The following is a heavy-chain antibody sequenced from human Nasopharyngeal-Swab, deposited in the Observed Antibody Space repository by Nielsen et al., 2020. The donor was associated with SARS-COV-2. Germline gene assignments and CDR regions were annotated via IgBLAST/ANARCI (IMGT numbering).Heavy chain of an antibody. CDR3: ARYHYLDV. Sequence: SETLSLTCTVSGASVSAYYWSWVRQPPGKGLEWLGSFYPTETPAYNPSLNSRVVMSIDTSKNQLSLRLTSVTAADTAVYYCARYHYLDVWGKGTTVTVSS. V-gene: IGHV4-59*02. CDR2: FYPTETP. J-gene: IGHJ6*03. CDR1: GASVSAYY.